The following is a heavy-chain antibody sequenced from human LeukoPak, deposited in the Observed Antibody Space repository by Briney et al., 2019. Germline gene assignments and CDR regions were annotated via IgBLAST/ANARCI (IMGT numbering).Heavy chain of an antibody. D-gene: IGHD4-17*01. V-gene: IGHV4-34*01. Sequence: SETLSLTCAVYGGSFSGYYWSWIRQPPGKGLEWIWGINHSGSTNYNPSLKSRVTISVDTSKNQFSLKLSSVTAADTAVYYCARMSDRDYGDYRGAFDIWGQGTMVTVYS. CDR1: GGSFSGYY. J-gene: IGHJ3*02. CDR2: INHSGST. CDR3: ARMSDRDYGDYRGAFDI.